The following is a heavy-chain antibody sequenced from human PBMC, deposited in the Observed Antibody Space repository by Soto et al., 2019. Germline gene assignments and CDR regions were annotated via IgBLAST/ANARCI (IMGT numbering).Heavy chain of an antibody. Sequence: SETLSLTCTVSGGSISTYYWSWIRQPPGKGLEWIGYIYYSGTTSYNPSLKSRVTISVDTSKNQFSLMLNSVTAADTAVYYCARHSGRYSGAWFDDWGQGTLVTVSS. CDR3: ARHSGRYSGAWFDD. D-gene: IGHD6-19*01. CDR1: GGSISTYY. V-gene: IGHV4-59*08. CDR2: IYYSGTT. J-gene: IGHJ4*02.